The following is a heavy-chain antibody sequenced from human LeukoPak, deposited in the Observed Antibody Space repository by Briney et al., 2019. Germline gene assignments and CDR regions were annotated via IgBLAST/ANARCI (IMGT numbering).Heavy chain of an antibody. CDR3: VRTWSAFYYGLDY. D-gene: IGHD3-3*01. J-gene: IGHJ4*02. CDR1: GFTFSSYG. Sequence: GGSLRLSCAASGFTFSSYGMNWVRQAPGKGLEWISGISPSGGGTYYANFVKGRFTISRDDSKNTLYLQMNSLRAEDTAVYYCVRTWSAFYYGLDYWGQGTQVTVSS. CDR2: ISPSGGGT. V-gene: IGHV3-23*01.